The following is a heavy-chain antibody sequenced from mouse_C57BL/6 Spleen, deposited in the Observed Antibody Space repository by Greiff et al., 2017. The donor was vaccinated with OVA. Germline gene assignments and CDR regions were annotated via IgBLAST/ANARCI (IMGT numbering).Heavy chain of an antibody. V-gene: IGHV1-72*01. CDR3: ARYYGSSYEYYAMDY. D-gene: IGHD1-1*01. CDR2: IDPNSGGT. Sequence: QVQLQQPGAELVKPGASVKLSCKASGYTFTSYWMHWVKQRPGRGLEWIGRIDPNSGGTKYNEKFKSKATLTVDKPSSTAYMQLSSLSSEDSSVYYCARYYGSSYEYYAMDYWGQGTSVTVSS. CDR1: GYTFTSYW. J-gene: IGHJ4*01.